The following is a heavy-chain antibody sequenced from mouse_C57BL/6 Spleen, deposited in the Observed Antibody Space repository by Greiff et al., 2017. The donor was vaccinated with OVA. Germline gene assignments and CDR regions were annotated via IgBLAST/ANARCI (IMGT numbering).Heavy chain of an antibody. CDR1: GFTFSSYG. D-gene: IGHD2-4*01. CDR3: ARQGYDYGFDY. CDR2: ISSGGSYT. J-gene: IGHJ2*01. V-gene: IGHV5-6*01. Sequence: EVQLVESGGDLVKPGGSLKLSCAASGFTFSSYGMSWVRQTPDKRLEWVATISSGGSYTYYPDSVKGRFTISRDNAKNTLYLQMSSLKSEDTAMYYCARQGYDYGFDYWGQGTTLTVSS.